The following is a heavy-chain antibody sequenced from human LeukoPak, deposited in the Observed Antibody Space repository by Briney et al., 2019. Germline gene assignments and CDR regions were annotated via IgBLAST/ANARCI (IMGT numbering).Heavy chain of an antibody. CDR1: GGSISSSSYY. V-gene: IGHV4-39*07. Sequence: PSETLSLTCTVSGGSISSSSYYWGWIRQPPGKGLEWIGSIYYSGSTYYNPSLKSRVTISVDTSKNQFSLKLSSVTAADTAVYYCAREDGVWFGESKWGQGTLVTVSS. J-gene: IGHJ4*02. D-gene: IGHD3-10*01. CDR2: IYYSGST. CDR3: AREDGVWFGESK.